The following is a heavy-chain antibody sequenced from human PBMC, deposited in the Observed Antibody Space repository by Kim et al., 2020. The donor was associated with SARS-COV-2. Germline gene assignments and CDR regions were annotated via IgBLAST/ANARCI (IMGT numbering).Heavy chain of an antibody. Sequence: GGSLRLSCAASGFTFSSYSMNWVRQAPGKGLEWISYITSSSATSYADSVKGRFTISRDNAKNSLYLQMNSLRDEDAAVYYCARDRMYAFDIWGQGTMITVSS. V-gene: IGHV3-48*02. CDR1: GFTFSSYS. CDR2: ITSSSAT. J-gene: IGHJ3*02. CDR3: ARDRMYAFDI.